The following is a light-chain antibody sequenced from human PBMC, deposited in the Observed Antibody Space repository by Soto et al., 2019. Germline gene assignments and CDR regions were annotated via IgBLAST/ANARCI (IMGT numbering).Light chain of an antibody. CDR1: SSNIGSFYD. J-gene: IGLJ2*01. Sequence: AVVTQPPSVSGAPGQRVTIPCTGSSSNIGSFYDVHWYQQLPGTVPKLLIYGDNNRPSGVPDRFSGSKSGTSASLAITGLQPEDEADYYCQSYDNSLSHVVFGGGTKVTVL. V-gene: IGLV1-40*01. CDR2: GDN. CDR3: QSYDNSLSHVV.